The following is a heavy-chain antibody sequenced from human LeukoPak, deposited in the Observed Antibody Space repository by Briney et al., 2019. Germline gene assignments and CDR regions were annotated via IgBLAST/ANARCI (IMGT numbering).Heavy chain of an antibody. CDR1: GFTFSGFR. D-gene: IGHD3-10*01. V-gene: IGHV3-7*03. CDR2: INSDGSEG. J-gene: IGHJ6*02. Sequence: GGSLRLSCAVSGFTFSGFRMSWSRQAPGKGLEWVASINSDGSEGYYADVVKGRFTISRDNAKNSLYLQINSLRAEDTAVYYCAKDQGSYYYYYGMDVWGQGTTVTVSS. CDR3: AKDQGSYYYYYGMDV.